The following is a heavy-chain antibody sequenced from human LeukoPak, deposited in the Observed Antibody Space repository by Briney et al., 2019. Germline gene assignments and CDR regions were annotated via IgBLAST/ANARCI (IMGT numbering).Heavy chain of an antibody. CDR3: ARDRSTMVRGVIAGNWFDP. Sequence: SETLSLTCTVSGGSISSYYWSLVRQPAGEGLEWIGRIYTSGSTNYNPSLKSRVTMSVDTSKNQFSLKLSSVTAADTAVYYCARDRSTMVRGVIAGNWFDPWGQGTLVTVSS. CDR1: GGSISSYY. D-gene: IGHD3-10*01. V-gene: IGHV4-4*07. J-gene: IGHJ5*02. CDR2: IYTSGST.